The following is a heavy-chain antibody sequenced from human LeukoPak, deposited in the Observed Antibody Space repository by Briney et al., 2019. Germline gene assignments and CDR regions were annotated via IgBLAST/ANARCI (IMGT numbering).Heavy chain of an antibody. CDR2: ISWNSGSI. CDR1: GFTFDDYA. Sequence: PGGSLRLSCAASGFTFDDYAMHWVRQAPGKGLEWVSGISWNSGSIGYVDSVKGRFTISRDNAKNTLYLQLNSLRAEDTAVYYCATGNYNRPFDYWGQGILVTVSS. D-gene: IGHD1-7*01. CDR3: ATGNYNRPFDY. J-gene: IGHJ4*02. V-gene: IGHV3-9*01.